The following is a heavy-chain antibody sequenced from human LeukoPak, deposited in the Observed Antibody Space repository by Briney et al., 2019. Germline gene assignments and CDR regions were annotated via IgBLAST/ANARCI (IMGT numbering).Heavy chain of an antibody. Sequence: PGGSLRLSCAASGFTFSSYAMHWVRQAPGKGLEWVAVISYDGSNKYYADSVKGRFTISRDNSKNTLYLQMNSLRAEDTAVYYCSSGWENFDYWGQGTLVTVSS. CDR1: GFTFSSYA. CDR3: SSGWENFDY. J-gene: IGHJ4*02. V-gene: IGHV3-30-3*01. CDR2: ISYDGSNK. D-gene: IGHD6-19*01.